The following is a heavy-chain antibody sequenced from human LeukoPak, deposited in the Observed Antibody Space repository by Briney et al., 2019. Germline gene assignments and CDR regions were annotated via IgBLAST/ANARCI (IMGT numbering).Heavy chain of an antibody. Sequence: GGFLRLSCAASGFTFSSYAMTWVRQAPGKGLQWVSGISGSGVSTYYADSVKGRFTISRDNSKNTLYLQMNSLRAEDTAVYYCARDILAVAGTGYFDSWGQGTLVTVSS. D-gene: IGHD6-19*01. CDR2: ISGSGVST. CDR3: ARDILAVAGTGYFDS. J-gene: IGHJ4*02. V-gene: IGHV3-23*01. CDR1: GFTFSSYA.